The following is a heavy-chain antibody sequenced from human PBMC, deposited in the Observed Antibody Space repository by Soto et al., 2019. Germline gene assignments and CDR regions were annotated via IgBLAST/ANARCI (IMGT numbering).Heavy chain of an antibody. D-gene: IGHD3-22*01. CDR1: GFTFSSYA. J-gene: IGHJ4*02. CDR3: ARDRYYYDSSGYYFDY. CDR2: ISYDGSNK. V-gene: IGHV3-30-3*01. Sequence: GGSLRLSCAASGFTFSSYAMHWVRQAPGKGLEWVAVISYDGSNKYYADSVKGRFTISRDNSKNTLYLQMNSLRAEDTAVYYCARDRYYYDSSGYYFDYWGQGXLVTVSS.